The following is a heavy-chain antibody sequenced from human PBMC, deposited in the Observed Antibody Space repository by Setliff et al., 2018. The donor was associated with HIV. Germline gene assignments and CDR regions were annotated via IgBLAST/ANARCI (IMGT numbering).Heavy chain of an antibody. V-gene: IGHV5-51*01. CDR1: EYTFTTYW. J-gene: IGHJ3*01. CDR3: ARRDGRSMNAFQI. CDR2: IYPGYSNI. D-gene: IGHD6-13*01. Sequence: GESLKISCKALEYTFTTYWIAWVRQMPGEGLEWMGIIYPGYSNIRYNPSFQSQVTISADKSITTAYLEIHNLKASDTATYYCARRDGRSMNAFQIWGPGTKVTVSS.